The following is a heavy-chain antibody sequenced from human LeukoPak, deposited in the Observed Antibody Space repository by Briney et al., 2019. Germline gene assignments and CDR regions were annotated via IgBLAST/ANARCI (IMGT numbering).Heavy chain of an antibody. Sequence: GGSLTLSCAGTGFAFNRFAIDWVRQAPGKGLEWVSGLSRGGSTTNYADSVKGRFTISRDKSQNSVFLQLNSLRPDDTAVYFCARQHRIRHCTEGVCTEGYYFDYWGQGTLVTVSS. CDR2: LSRGGSTT. CDR3: ARQHRIRHCTEGVCTEGYYFDY. D-gene: IGHD2-8*02. CDR1: GFAFNRFA. J-gene: IGHJ4*02. V-gene: IGHV3-23*01.